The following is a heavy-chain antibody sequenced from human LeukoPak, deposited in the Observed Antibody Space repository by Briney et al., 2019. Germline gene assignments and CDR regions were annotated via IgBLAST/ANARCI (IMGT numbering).Heavy chain of an antibody. CDR2: INPYSGDT. Sequence: ASVKVSCKSSGYTFTGHWMHWVRQAPGQGLEWVGCINPYSGDTKYAEQFEGRVTLTRDTSISTAYMELSRLRYDDTAVYYCTRVRVSYTSPSDIDNWGQVALVTVSS. CDR3: TRVRVSYTSPSDIDN. D-gene: IGHD2-2*02. V-gene: IGHV1-2*02. J-gene: IGHJ4*02. CDR1: GYTFTGHW.